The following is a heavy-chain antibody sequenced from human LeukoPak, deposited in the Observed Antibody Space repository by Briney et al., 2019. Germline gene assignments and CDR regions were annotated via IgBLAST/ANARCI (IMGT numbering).Heavy chain of an antibody. V-gene: IGHV3-73*01. CDR2: IRSKANSYAT. J-gene: IGHJ4*02. CDR3: TRREGYCSSTSCPAFDY. Sequence: PGGSLKLSCAASGFTFSGSAMHWVRQASGKGLEWVGRIRSKANSYATAYAASVKGRFTISRDDSKNTAYLQMNSPKTEDTAVYYCTRREGYCSSTSCPAFDYWGQGTLVTVSS. CDR1: GFTFSGSA. D-gene: IGHD2-2*01.